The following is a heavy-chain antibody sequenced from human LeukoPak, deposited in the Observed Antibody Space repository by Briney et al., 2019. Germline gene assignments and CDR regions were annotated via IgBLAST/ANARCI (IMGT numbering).Heavy chain of an antibody. V-gene: IGHV4-30-2*01. D-gene: IGHD6-13*01. CDR2: IYHSGST. CDR1: GGSTSSGGYS. CDR3: ASSSWYDAFDI. J-gene: IGHJ3*02. Sequence: PSQTLSLTCAVSGGSTSSGGYSWSWIRQPPGKGLEWIGYIYHSGSTYYNPSLKSRVTISVDRSKNQFSLKLSSVTAADTAVYYCASSSWYDAFDIWGQGTMVTVSS.